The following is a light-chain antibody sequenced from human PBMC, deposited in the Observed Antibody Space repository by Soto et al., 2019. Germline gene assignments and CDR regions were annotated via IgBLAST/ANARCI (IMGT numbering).Light chain of an antibody. CDR1: QDIGSW. Sequence: DIQMTQSPSSVSASVGDRVTITCRASQDIGSWLAWYQQKPGKAPDLLIYGASSLQSGVPSRFYGSRSGTDFTLPISSLQPEDFAASYCQQRGSFPITFGQGTKLEIK. J-gene: IGKJ5*01. V-gene: IGKV1-12*01. CDR2: GAS. CDR3: QQRGSFPIT.